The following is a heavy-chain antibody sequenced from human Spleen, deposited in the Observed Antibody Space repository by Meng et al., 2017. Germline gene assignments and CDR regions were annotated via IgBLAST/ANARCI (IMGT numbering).Heavy chain of an antibody. CDR2: INWNSAIL. V-gene: IGHV3-9*01. J-gene: IGHJ4*02. CDR1: GFTFDDYA. Sequence: SLKISCATSGFTFDDYAMHWVRQVPGKGLEWVSGINWNSAILGYADSVKGRFTISRDNAKNLLYLQMNSLRAEDTAVYYCARDRQYYYDSSAYTYWGQGTLVTVSS. CDR3: ARDRQYYYDSSAYTY. D-gene: IGHD3-22*01.